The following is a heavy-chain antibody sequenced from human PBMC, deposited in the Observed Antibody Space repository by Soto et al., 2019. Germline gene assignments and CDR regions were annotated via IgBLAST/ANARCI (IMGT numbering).Heavy chain of an antibody. CDR2: IYYSGST. CDR1: GGSISSGDYY. J-gene: IGHJ4*02. D-gene: IGHD5-12*01. V-gene: IGHV4-30-4*01. Sequence: SETLSLTCTVSGGSISSGDYYWSWIRQPPGKGLEWIGYIYYSGSTYYNPSLKSRVTISVDTSKNQFSLKLSSVTAADTAVYYCAIAEISGAPFDYWGQGTLVTVSS. CDR3: AIAEISGAPFDY.